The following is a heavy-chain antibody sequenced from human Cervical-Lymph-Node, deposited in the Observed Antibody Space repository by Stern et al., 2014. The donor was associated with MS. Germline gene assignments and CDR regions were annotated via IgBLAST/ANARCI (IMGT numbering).Heavy chain of an antibody. V-gene: IGHV1-69*01. Sequence: QVQLVQSGAEVKKPGSSVKVSCKASGGTISNYIIGWVRQAPGQGLELMGGISPMLGIANYAEKFQDRVTITADESTSTAYMDLRSLRSEDTAVYYCARATSDYIWGTYRFLDSWGQGTLVIVSS. D-gene: IGHD3-16*02. CDR2: ISPMLGIA. CDR1: GGTISNYI. J-gene: IGHJ4*02. CDR3: ARATSDYIWGTYRFLDS.